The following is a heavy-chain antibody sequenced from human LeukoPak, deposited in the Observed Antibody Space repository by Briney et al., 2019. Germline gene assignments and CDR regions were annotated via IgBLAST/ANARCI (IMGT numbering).Heavy chain of an antibody. CDR2: IHYSGAT. J-gene: IGHJ3*02. V-gene: IGHV4-59*01. CDR3: AREYSAFEI. Sequence: SQTLSLTCTVSGGSISSYYWSWIRQPPGKGLEWIGYIHYSGATSYNPSLNSRVTVSVDTSKNQLSLKLNSVTAADTAVYYCAREYSAFEIWGPGTMVTVSS. D-gene: IGHD1-1*01. CDR1: GGSISSYY.